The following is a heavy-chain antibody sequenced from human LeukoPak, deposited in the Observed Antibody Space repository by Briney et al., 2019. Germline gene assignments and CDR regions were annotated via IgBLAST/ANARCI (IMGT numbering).Heavy chain of an antibody. CDR3: ARRRYYDGSGYLE. CDR2: IYYSGRT. V-gene: IGHV4-39*01. Sequence: SETLSLTCSVSGDYISRSDSYWDWIRQPPGKGLEWIGTIYYSGRTYYSPSLKSRVTMSVDTPNNQFSLNLRSVTAADTAVYYCARRRYYDGSGYLEWGQGTLLSVSS. CDR1: GDYISRSDSY. D-gene: IGHD3-22*01. J-gene: IGHJ1*01.